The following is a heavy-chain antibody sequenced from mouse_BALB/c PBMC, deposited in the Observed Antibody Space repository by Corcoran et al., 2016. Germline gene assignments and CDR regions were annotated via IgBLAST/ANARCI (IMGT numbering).Heavy chain of an antibody. D-gene: IGHD1-1*01. CDR1: GYTFTNYG. CDR3: ARSDGTTGFAY. J-gene: IGHJ3*01. CDR2: INTYTGEP. V-gene: IGHV9-1*02. Sequence: QIQLVQSGPELKKPGETVKISCKASGYTFTNYGMNWVKQGPGKGLKWMGWINTYTGEPTYADDFKGRFAFSLETSASTAYLQINNLKNEDMATYFCARSDGTTGFAYWGQGTLVTVSA.